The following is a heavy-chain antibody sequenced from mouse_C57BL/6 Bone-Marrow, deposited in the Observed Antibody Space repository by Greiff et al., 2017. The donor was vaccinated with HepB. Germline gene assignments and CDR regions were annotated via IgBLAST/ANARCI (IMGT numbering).Heavy chain of an antibody. D-gene: IGHD2-2*01. CDR1: GFTFSDSW. J-gene: IGHJ2*01. CDR2: IRNKANNHET. Sequence: EVKVVESGGGLVQPGGSMKLSCAASGFTFSDSWMDWVRQSPEKGLEWVAEIRNKANNHETYYAESVKGRFTISRDDSKSSVYLQMNSLRAEDTSIYYSTRWLGDYWGKGTTLTVSS. V-gene: IGHV6-6*01. CDR3: TRWLGDY.